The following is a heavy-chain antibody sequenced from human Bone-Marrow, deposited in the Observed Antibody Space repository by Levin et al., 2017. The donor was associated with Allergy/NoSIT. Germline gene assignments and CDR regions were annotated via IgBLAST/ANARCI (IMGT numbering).Heavy chain of an antibody. D-gene: IGHD2-2*01. CDR3: AEVHRSSSSQRDPGYYYGMDV. Sequence: KISCKASGGTFSSYAISWVRQAPGQGLEWMGGIIPIFGTANYAQKFQGRVTITADKSTSTAYMELSSLRSKDTAVYYCAEVHRSSSSQRDPGYYYGMDVWGQGTTVTVSS. V-gene: IGHV1-69*06. J-gene: IGHJ6*02. CDR2: IIPIFGTA. CDR1: GGTFSSYA.